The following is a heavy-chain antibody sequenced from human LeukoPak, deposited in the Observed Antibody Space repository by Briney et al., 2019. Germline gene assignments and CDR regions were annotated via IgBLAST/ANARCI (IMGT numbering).Heavy chain of an antibody. J-gene: IGHJ4*02. CDR3: AHRYFGSGSYGI. CDR2: IYWNDDT. V-gene: IGHV2-5*01. D-gene: IGHD3-10*01. CDR1: GFSLGTGGGG. Sequence: SGPTLVHPPQTLTLTCTFSGFSLGTGGGGVGGLRQPPGKALEWLPLIYWNDDTHYSPSLKTRLTITMDTSKNQVLLTMTNMAPVDTATYYCAHRYFGSGSYGIWGQGTLVTVSS.